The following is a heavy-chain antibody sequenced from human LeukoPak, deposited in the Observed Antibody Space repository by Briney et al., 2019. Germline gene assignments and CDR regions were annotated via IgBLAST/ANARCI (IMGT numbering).Heavy chain of an antibody. CDR1: GGSISSSDYY. D-gene: IGHD6-13*01. CDR2: FDHTGTT. J-gene: IGHJ3*02. CDR3: ARGVAAAGTDAFDI. Sequence: PSQTLSLTCAVSGGSISSSDYYWGWIRQPPGKGLEWIGSFDHTGTTYYNPSLKSRVTISVDTSKNQFSLKLSSVTAADTAVYYCARGVAAAGTDAFDIWGQGTMVTVSS. V-gene: IGHV4-39*07.